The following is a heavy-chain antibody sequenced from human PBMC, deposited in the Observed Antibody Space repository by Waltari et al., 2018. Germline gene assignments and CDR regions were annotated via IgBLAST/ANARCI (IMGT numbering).Heavy chain of an antibody. CDR2: ISAGGGAT. J-gene: IGHJ6*02. V-gene: IGHV3-23*04. Sequence: EVRLVESGGGLVQPGGSLRLSCATSGFTFSSYAMSWVRQAPGEVLEWVSSISAGGGATYYADSVKGRFTISRDISKNTLCLQVNSLRADDTAVYYCTKRGDYYYYGMAVWGQGTTVTVSS. CDR1: GFTFSSYA. CDR3: TKRGDYYYYGMAV.